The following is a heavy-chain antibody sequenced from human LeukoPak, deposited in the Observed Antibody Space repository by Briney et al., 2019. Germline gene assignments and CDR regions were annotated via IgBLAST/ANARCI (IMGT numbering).Heavy chain of an antibody. CDR2: IWFDGSNK. V-gene: IGHV3-33*01. CDR1: GCMFSSYG. J-gene: IGHJ4*02. D-gene: IGHD4-17*01. CDR3: ARSLNGDPPDFDY. Sequence: GGTLRLSCAASGCMFSSYGMHWVRQAPGKGLEWVALIWFDGSNKYYADSVKGRFTISRDNSKNTLYLQMNSLRAEDTAVYYCARSLNGDPPDFDYWGQGTLVTVSS.